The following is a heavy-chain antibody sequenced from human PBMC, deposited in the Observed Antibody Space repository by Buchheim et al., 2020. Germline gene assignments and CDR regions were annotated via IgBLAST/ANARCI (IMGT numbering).Heavy chain of an antibody. CDR2: IKTDGSKE. V-gene: IGHV3-7*01. Sequence: EVKLVESGGGLVQPGGSLRLSCVASVFTFSAYWMTWVRQTPGKGLEWVANIKTDGSKEYYVDSVKGRFTISRDNAKDALYLQMTTLRVEDTAVYYCVRDNNGEYSWGQGTL. CDR3: VRDNNGEYS. CDR1: VFTFSAYW. J-gene: IGHJ4*02. D-gene: IGHD4-17*01.